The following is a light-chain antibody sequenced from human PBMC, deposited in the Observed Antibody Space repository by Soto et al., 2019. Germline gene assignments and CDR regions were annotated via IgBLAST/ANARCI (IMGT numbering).Light chain of an antibody. J-gene: IGKJ1*01. Sequence: EIVLTQSPGTLSLSPGERATLSCRASQSISSGYLAWYQQKPGQAPRLLIYGASSRATGIPVRFSGSGSETDFTLTISRLEPEDFAVYYCQRYGTSLTWTFGQGTKVEIK. CDR3: QRYGTSLTWT. CDR2: GAS. CDR1: QSISSGY. V-gene: IGKV3-20*01.